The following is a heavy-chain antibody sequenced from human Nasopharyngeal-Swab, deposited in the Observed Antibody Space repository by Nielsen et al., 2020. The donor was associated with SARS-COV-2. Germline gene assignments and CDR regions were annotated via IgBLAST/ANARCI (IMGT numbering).Heavy chain of an antibody. Sequence: WIRQPPGKGLEWIGYIYYSGSTNYNPSLKSRVTISVDTSKNQFSLKLSSVTAADTAVYYCARVWGATCLNWGQGTLVRLL. J-gene: IGHJ4*02. V-gene: IGHV4-59*01. CDR2: IYYSGST. CDR3: ARVWGATCLN. D-gene: IGHD1-26*01.